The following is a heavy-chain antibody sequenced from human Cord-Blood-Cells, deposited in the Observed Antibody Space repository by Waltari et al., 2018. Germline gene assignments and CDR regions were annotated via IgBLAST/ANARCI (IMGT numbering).Heavy chain of an antibody. CDR3: ARGAYYYYGMDV. CDR2: IYYSGST. J-gene: IGHJ6*02. Sequence: QVQLQESGPGLVKPSETLSLTCPVSGGSISSYYWSWIRPPPGKGLEWIGYIYYSGSTNYTPFLKSRVTISVDTSKNQFSLKLSSVTAADTAVYYGARGAYYYYGMDVWGQGTTVTVSS. CDR1: GGSISSYY. V-gene: IGHV4-59*01.